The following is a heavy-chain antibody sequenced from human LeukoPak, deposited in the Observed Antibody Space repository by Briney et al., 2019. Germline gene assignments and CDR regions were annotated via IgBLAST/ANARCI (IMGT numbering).Heavy chain of an antibody. V-gene: IGHV1-18*01. Sequence: ASVKVSCKASGYTFTSYGISWVRQAPGQGLEWMGWISAYNGNTNYAQKLQGRVTMTTDTSTSTAYMELRSPRSDDTAVYYCARDFAYYYDSSGYWFDYWGQGTLVTVSS. D-gene: IGHD3-22*01. J-gene: IGHJ4*02. CDR2: ISAYNGNT. CDR1: GYTFTSYG. CDR3: ARDFAYYYDSSGYWFDY.